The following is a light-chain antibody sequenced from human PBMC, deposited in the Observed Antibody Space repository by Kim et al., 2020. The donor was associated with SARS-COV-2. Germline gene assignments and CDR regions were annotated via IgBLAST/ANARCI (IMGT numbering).Light chain of an antibody. J-gene: IGKJ1*01. V-gene: IGKV3-20*01. CDR3: QQFGGSFWT. Sequence: DTVLTQSPGTLYLSPGERATLSCRATQSVSSSYLAWYQQKPGQAPRLVIYGSSSRATGIPDRFSGSGSGTDFTLTISRLEPEDFAVYYCQQFGGSFWTFGQGTKVDIK. CDR1: QSVSSSY. CDR2: GSS.